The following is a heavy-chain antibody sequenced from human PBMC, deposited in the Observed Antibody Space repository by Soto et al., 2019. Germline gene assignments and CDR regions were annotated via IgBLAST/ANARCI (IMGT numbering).Heavy chain of an antibody. CDR3: ASYGGNPNWFDP. CDR1: GGSISSSSYY. CDR2: IYYSGST. Sequence: SETLSLTCTVSGGSISSSSYYWGWIRQPPGKGLEWIGSIYYSGSTYYNPSLKSRVTISVDTSKNQFSLKLSSVTAADTAVYYCASYGGNPNWFDPWGQGTLVXVSS. V-gene: IGHV4-39*01. D-gene: IGHD4-17*01. J-gene: IGHJ5*02.